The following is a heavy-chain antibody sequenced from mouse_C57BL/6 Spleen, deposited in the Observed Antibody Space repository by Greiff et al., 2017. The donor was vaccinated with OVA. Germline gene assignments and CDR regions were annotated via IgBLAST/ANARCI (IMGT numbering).Heavy chain of an antibody. CDR2: IHPNSGST. V-gene: IGHV1-64*01. D-gene: IGHD1-1*01. Sequence: QVQLQQSGAELVKPGASVKLSCKASGYTFTSYWMHWVKQRPGQGLEWIGMIHPNSGSTNYNEKFKSKATLTVDKSSSTAYMQLSSLTSEDSAVYYCARAYYYGSSRYFDYWGQGTTLTVSS. CDR1: GYTFTSYW. CDR3: ARAYYYGSSRYFDY. J-gene: IGHJ2*01.